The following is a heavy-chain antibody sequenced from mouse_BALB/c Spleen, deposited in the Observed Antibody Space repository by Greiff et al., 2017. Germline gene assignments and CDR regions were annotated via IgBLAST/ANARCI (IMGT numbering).Heavy chain of an antibody. CDR1: GYTFTSYV. Sequence: EVKLQESGPGLVKPGASVKMSCKASGYTFTSYVMHWVKQKPGQGLEWIGYINPYNDGTKYNEKFKGKATLTSDKSSSTAYMELSSLTSEDSAVYYCARDGNYYAMDYWGQGTSVTVSS. CDR3: ARDGNYYAMDY. J-gene: IGHJ4*01. V-gene: IGHV1-14*01. D-gene: IGHD2-1*01. CDR2: INPYNDGT.